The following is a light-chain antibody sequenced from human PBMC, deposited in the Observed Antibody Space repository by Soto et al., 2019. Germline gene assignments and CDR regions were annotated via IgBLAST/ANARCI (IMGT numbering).Light chain of an antibody. V-gene: IGLV2-14*01. CDR1: SSDVGGYNY. CDR2: DVS. Sequence: QSVLTQPASVSGSPGQSITISCTGTSSDVGGYNYVSWYQQHPGKAPKLIIYDVSTLPSWVSNRFSGSKSGNTASLTISGLQAEDEADYYCSSYTGSSTFEGVFVTGSKVTVL. CDR3: SSYTGSSTFEGV. J-gene: IGLJ1*01.